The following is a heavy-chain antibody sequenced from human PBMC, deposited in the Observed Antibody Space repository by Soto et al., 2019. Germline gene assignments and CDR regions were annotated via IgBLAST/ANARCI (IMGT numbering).Heavy chain of an antibody. CDR3: PRQIINRTAVVGADFDY. D-gene: IGHD6-19*01. V-gene: IGHV4-59*04. J-gene: IGHJ4*02. CDR1: RGSISSYY. Sequence: NPXASLSLTCTVSRGSISSYYWSGIRRPPGKGLEWIGYIYYSGSTYYNPSLKSRVTISVDTSKNQFSLKLSSVTAADTAVYYCPRQIINRTAVVGADFDYWGQGTLVTVSS. CDR2: IYYSGST.